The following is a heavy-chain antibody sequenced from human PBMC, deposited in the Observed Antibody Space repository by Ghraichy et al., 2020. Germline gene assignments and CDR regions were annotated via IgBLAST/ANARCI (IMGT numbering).Heavy chain of an antibody. J-gene: IGHJ3*02. D-gene: IGHD2-2*01. V-gene: IGHV3-23*01. CDR2: ISGSDVIT. Sequence: GGSLRLSCAASGFTFRSYAMSWVRQAPGKGLEWVSGISGSDVITHYADSVKGRLTISRDSSNNTLYLQMNSLRAEDTALYYCAKGIAGYCSSTSCSHDAFDIWGRGTMVTVSS. CDR3: AKGIAGYCSSTSCSHDAFDI. CDR1: GFTFRSYA.